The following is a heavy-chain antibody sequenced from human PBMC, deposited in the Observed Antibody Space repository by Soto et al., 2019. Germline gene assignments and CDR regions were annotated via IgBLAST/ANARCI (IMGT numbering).Heavy chain of an antibody. CDR2: IGTSGSYI. J-gene: IGHJ4*02. Sequence: GGSLRLSCAVSGFIFSRYSMNWVRQAPGMGLEWVSSIGTSGSYIYDTDSVKGRFTISRDNTKDSLYLQMNSLRAEDTAIYYCARGSAFIGLDYWGQGT. D-gene: IGHD1-26*01. CDR3: ARGSAFIGLDY. V-gene: IGHV3-21*01. CDR1: GFIFSRYS.